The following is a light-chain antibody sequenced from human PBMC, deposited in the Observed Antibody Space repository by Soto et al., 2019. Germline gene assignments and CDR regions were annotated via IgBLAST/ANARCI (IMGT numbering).Light chain of an antibody. V-gene: IGLV1-40*01. CDR3: QSYGSSLSGPVV. CDR2: DNN. J-gene: IGLJ2*01. CDR1: SSNIGAGYD. Sequence: QSVLTQPPSVSGAQGKRVTISCTGSSSNIGAGYDVHWYQQLPGTAPKLLIYDNNNRPSGVPDRFSGSKSGTSAYLAITWLQTDDESDYCCQSYGSSLSGPVVFGGEPKLTVL.